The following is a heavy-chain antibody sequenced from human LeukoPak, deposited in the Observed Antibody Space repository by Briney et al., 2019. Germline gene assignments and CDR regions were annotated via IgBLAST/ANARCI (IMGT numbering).Heavy chain of an antibody. D-gene: IGHD4-23*01. Sequence: PSETLSLTCTVSGGSISSYYRSWIRQPPGKGLEWIGYIYYSGSTNYNPSLKSRVTISVDTSKNQFSLKLSSVTAADTAVYYCARDGGEHDAFDIWGQGTMVTVSS. CDR1: GGSISSYY. CDR2: IYYSGST. V-gene: IGHV4-59*01. J-gene: IGHJ3*02. CDR3: ARDGGEHDAFDI.